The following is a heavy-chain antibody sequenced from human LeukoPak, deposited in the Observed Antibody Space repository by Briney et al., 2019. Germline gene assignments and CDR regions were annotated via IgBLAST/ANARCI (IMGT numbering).Heavy chain of an antibody. Sequence: GGPLRLSCAASGFTFSSYEMNWVRQAPGRGLEWVSYIGNTGRTIYYADSVQGRFTISRDNAKNSLYLQMNSLRAEDTAIYYCVRGDRYFFDFWGQGTLVTVSS. J-gene: IGHJ4*02. CDR3: VRGDRYFFDF. CDR2: IGNTGRTI. D-gene: IGHD1-14*01. V-gene: IGHV3-48*03. CDR1: GFTFSSYE.